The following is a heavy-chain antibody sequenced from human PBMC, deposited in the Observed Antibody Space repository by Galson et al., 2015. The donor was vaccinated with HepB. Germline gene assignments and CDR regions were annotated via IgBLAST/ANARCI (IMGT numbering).Heavy chain of an antibody. Sequence: SLRLSCAASGFTFSSYAMHWVRQAPGKGLEWVAVISYDGSNKYYADSVKGRFTISRDNSKNTLYLQMNSLRAEDTAVYYCARGYSSSWYVFDYWGQGTLVTVSS. J-gene: IGHJ4*02. CDR2: ISYDGSNK. V-gene: IGHV3-30*04. D-gene: IGHD6-13*01. CDR3: ARGYSSSWYVFDY. CDR1: GFTFSSYA.